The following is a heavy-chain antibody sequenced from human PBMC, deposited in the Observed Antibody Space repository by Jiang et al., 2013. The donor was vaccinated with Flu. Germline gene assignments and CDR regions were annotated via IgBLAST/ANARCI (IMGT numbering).Heavy chain of an antibody. Sequence: GAEVKKPGASVKVSCKASGYTFTSYAMHWVRQAPGQRLEWMGWINAGNGNTKYSQKFQGRITITRDTSASTAYMELSSLRSEDTAVYYCARGIGVSPFDYWGQGTLVTVSS. J-gene: IGHJ4*02. D-gene: IGHD3-16*01. CDR3: ARGIGVSPFDY. CDR2: INAGNGNT. V-gene: IGHV1-3*01. CDR1: GYTFTSYA.